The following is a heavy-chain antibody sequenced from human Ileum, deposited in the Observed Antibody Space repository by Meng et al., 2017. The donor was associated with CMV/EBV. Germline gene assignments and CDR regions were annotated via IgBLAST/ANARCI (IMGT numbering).Heavy chain of an antibody. CDR1: GFAFNTFV. J-gene: IGHJ5*02. Sequence: GGSLRLSCTASGFAFNTFVMSWVRQAPGKGLEWVSGISGGGGTTYFADPVKGRFTISKDNSKNTLYLQMNSLRVEDTAVYYCAKGLAAARFDAWGQGTLVTVSS. D-gene: IGHD6-13*01. CDR2: ISGGGGTT. V-gene: IGHV3-23*01. CDR3: AKGLAAARFDA.